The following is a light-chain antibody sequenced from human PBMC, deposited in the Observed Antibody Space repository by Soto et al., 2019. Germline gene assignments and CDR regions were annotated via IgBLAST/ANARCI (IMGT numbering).Light chain of an antibody. J-gene: IGLJ1*01. CDR3: SSYTSSSTYV. Sequence: QSALTQPASVSWSPGQSITISCTGTSSDIGDYNSVSWYQQHPGKAPKLMIYEVSNRPSGISNRFSGSKSGNTASLTISGLQAEDEADYSCSSYTSSSTYVFGTGTKVTVL. V-gene: IGLV2-14*01. CDR2: EVS. CDR1: SSDIGDYNS.